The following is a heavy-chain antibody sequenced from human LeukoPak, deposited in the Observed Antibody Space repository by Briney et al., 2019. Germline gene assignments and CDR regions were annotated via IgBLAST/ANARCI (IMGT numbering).Heavy chain of an antibody. CDR2: ISSSSSYI. CDR3: ARAQVDCGGDCYRMFDY. J-gene: IGHJ4*02. D-gene: IGHD2-21*02. Sequence: PGGSLRLSSAASGFTFSSYSMNWVRQAPGKGLEWVSSISSSSSYIYYADSVKGRFTISRDNAKNSLYLQMNSLRAEDTAVYYCARAQVDCGGDCYRMFDYWGQGTLVTVSS. CDR1: GFTFSSYS. V-gene: IGHV3-21*01.